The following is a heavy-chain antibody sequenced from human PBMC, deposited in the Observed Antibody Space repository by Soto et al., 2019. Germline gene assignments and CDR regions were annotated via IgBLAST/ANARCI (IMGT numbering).Heavy chain of an antibody. V-gene: IGHV4-31*03. D-gene: IGHD3-10*01. J-gene: IGHJ5*02. CDR2: ISYSGST. CDR1: GGSISSGGYY. Sequence: QVQLQESGPGLVKPSQTLSLTCTVSGGSISSGGYYWSWIRQHPGKGLEWIGYISYSGSTYYNPSLKSRLTISVNTSKNQFSLKLSSVTAADTAVYYCARNPITTVRGVIGWFDPWGQGTLVTVSS. CDR3: ARNPITTVRGVIGWFDP.